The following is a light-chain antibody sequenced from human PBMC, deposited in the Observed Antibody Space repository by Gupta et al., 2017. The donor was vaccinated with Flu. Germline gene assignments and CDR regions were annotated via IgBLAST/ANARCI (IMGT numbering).Light chain of an antibody. CDR2: DVS. Sequence: GDRVTITCQASQDIKKTLNWYQQKPGKAPKLLIYDVSILETWVPSRFSGGGSGTDFTFTISSLQPEDIATYFCQQYDSLPYTFGQGTKLE. CDR1: QDIKKT. CDR3: QQYDSLPYT. J-gene: IGKJ2*01. V-gene: IGKV1-33*01.